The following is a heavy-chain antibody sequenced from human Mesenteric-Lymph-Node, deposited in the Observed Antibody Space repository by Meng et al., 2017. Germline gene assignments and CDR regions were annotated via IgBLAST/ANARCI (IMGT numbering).Heavy chain of an antibody. J-gene: IGHJ4*02. CDR2: VRDKANNYAT. D-gene: IGHD1-26*01. CDR3: GSGNYFDY. CDR1: GFTFSGSA. V-gene: IGHV3-73*01. Sequence: EVQLVDSGGGLVQPGGSLKLSCAASGFTFSGSAMHWVRQASGKGLEWVGRVRDKANNYATSYAESVKGRFTISRDDSRNTAYLQMDSLKTEDTAVYYCGSGNYFDYWGQGTLLTVSS.